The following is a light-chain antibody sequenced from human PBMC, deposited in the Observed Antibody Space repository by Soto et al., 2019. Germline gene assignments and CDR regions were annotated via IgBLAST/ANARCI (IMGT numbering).Light chain of an antibody. CDR2: DAS. V-gene: IGKV3-11*01. CDR1: KNICSY. Sequence: EILLTQFPATLSLSPGERATLPCGAGKNICSYFDWYQQKHGKAPRLLMYDASKRATGIPARFSGSGSGTDLTLTISSLEPEDFEVYYCQQRSRWPWTFGHGTKVDIK. J-gene: IGKJ1*01. CDR3: QQRSRWPWT.